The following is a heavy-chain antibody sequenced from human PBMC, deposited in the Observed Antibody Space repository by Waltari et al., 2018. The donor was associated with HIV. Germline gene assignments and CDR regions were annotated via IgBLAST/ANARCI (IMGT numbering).Heavy chain of an antibody. CDR3: ARGGGNYARNAFDV. V-gene: IGHV1-18*01. CDR2: ISESTGNA. CDR1: GYSFTQYG. J-gene: IGHJ3*01. D-gene: IGHD1-7*01. Sequence: QVQLVQSGGEVKKFGASVTVSCKASGYSFTQYGFTWVRQAPGQGLEWMAWISESTGNAKYAPKVQGRVTLTTDPTTAAVYMELRSLGPDDTAVYYCARGGGNYARNAFDVWGQGTMVTVSP.